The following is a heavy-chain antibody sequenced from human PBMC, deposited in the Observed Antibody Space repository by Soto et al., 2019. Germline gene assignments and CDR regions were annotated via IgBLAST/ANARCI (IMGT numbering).Heavy chain of an antibody. CDR1: GGSISNYEYY. CDR3: ARDQSNPPDFFDS. Sequence: SETLSLTCRVSGGSISNYEYYWSWIRQPPGGGLEWIGHIYYTGSTSYNPSLRGRLTISLDTSKNEFSLKLTSVTAAETAVYYCARDQSNPPDFFDSWGQGTLVTVSS. V-gene: IGHV4-30-4*01. D-gene: IGHD4-4*01. J-gene: IGHJ4*02. CDR2: IYYTGST.